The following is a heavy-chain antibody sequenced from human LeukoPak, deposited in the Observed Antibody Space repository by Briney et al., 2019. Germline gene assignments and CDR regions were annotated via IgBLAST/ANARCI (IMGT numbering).Heavy chain of an antibody. CDR3: ARDLYYGSASPRLDY. CDR1: GFTFSSYG. V-gene: IGHV3-48*01. Sequence: GGSLRLSCAASGFTFSSYGMSWVRQAPGKGLEWVSYISSSGSTIYYADSVKGRFTISRDNAHGSLYLQMNSLRVEDTAIYYCARDLYYGSASPRLDYWGQGTLVTVSS. J-gene: IGHJ4*02. CDR2: ISSSGSTI. D-gene: IGHD3-10*01.